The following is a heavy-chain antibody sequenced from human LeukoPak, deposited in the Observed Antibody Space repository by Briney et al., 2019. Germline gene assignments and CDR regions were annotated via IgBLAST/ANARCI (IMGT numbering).Heavy chain of an antibody. J-gene: IGHJ4*02. CDR2: ISYDGSNK. Sequence: GGSLRLSCVASGFTFSSHAMHWVRQAPGKGLEWVAVISYDGSNKYYADSVKGRFTISRDNSKNTLYLQMNSLRAEDTAVYYCAKDLSPGYSSGWYGRYFDYWGQGTLVTVSS. CDR1: GFTFSSHA. D-gene: IGHD6-19*01. CDR3: AKDLSPGYSSGWYGRYFDY. V-gene: IGHV3-30*04.